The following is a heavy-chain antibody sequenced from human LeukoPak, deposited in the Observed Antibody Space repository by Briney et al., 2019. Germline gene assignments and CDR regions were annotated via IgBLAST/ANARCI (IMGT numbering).Heavy chain of an antibody. V-gene: IGHV4-61*01. CDR2: IHYSGST. J-gene: IGHJ4*02. D-gene: IGHD6-19*01. Sequence: SETLSLTCSVPSGTISSSSFYWSWIRQPPGKGLEWIGYIHYSGSTNYNPSLNSRVTMSVDTSKNQFSLNLTSVTAADTAVYYCARQSSGCYDFWGQGTLVTVSS. CDR1: SGTISSSSFY. CDR3: ARQSSGCYDF.